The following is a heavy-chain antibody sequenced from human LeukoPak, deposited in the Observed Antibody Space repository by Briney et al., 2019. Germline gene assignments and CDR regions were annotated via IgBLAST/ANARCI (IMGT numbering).Heavy chain of an antibody. J-gene: IGHJ4*02. CDR3: ARGLGSGSSPVDY. CDR2: INHSGST. D-gene: IGHD3-10*01. CDR1: GGSFSGYY. Sequence: SETLSLTCAVYGGSFSGYYWSWIRQPPGKGLEWIAEINHSGSTNYNPSFKSRVTISVDTSKNQFSLKLSSVTAADTAVYYCARGLGSGSSPVDYWGQGTLVTVSS. V-gene: IGHV4-34*01.